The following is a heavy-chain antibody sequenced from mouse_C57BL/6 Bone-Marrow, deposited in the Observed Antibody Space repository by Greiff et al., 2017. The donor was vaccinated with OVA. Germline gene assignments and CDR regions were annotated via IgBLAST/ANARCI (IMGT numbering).Heavy chain of an antibody. CDR1: GYTFTSYG. CDR2: IYPRSGNT. V-gene: IGHV1-81*01. CDR3: ARQGSYYYGSSSAWFAY. Sequence: QVQLQQSGAELARPEASVKLSCKASGYTFTSYGISWVKQRTGQGLEWIGEIYPRSGNTYYNEKFKGKATLTADKSSSTAYMELRSLTSEDSAVYFCARQGSYYYGSSSAWFAYWGQGTLVTVSA. D-gene: IGHD1-1*01. J-gene: IGHJ3*01.